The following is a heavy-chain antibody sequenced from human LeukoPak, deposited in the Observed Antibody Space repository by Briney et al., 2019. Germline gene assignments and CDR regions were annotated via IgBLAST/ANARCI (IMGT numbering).Heavy chain of an antibody. CDR2: ISSSSSYI. CDR1: GFTFSSYS. V-gene: IGHV3-21*01. D-gene: IGHD3-16*01. CDR3: ARDNSGGDYVWGTFSAYYFDY. J-gene: IGHJ4*02. Sequence: GGSLRLSCAASGFTFSSYSMNWVCQAPGKGLEWVSSISSSSSYIYYADSVKGRFTISRDNAKNSLYLQMNSLRAEDTAVYYCARDNSGGDYVWGTFSAYYFDYWGQGTLVTVSS.